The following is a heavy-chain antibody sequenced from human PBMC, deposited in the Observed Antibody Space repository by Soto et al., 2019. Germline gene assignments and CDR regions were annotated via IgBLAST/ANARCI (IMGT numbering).Heavy chain of an antibody. Sequence: QMQLVQSGPEVKKPGTSVKVSCKASGFPFTNSAVQWVRQARGKRLEWIGWIVVVSGDTNYARKFQERVTITRDMSRSAAYMELSCLRSDDTAVYYCVGDYGHYAQAFQHWGQGTLISVSS. V-gene: IGHV1-58*01. CDR3: VGDYGHYAQAFQH. J-gene: IGHJ1*01. CDR2: IVVVSGDT. CDR1: GFPFTNSA. D-gene: IGHD4-17*01.